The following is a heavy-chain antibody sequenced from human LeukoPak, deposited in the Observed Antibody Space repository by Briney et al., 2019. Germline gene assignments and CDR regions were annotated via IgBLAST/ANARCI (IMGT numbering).Heavy chain of an antibody. Sequence: GGSLRLSRAASGFTFRNYALSWVRQAPGKGLEWVSTIGDSGDVTFAADAVKGRFTISRDNSKNTLFLQMNSLRVVDTAVYYCAKVTRELDYSMDVWGQGTTVIVSS. CDR2: IGDSGDVT. CDR3: AKVTRELDYSMDV. J-gene: IGHJ6*02. V-gene: IGHV3-23*01. CDR1: GFTFRNYA. D-gene: IGHD1-1*01.